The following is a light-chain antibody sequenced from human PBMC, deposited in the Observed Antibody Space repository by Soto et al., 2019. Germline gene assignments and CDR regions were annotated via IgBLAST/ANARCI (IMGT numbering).Light chain of an antibody. Sequence: QSVLTQPPSVSGAPGQRVTISCTGSSSNIGAGYDVHWYQQLPGTAPKLLIYRNIDRPSGVPDRLSGSKSGTSASLAITGLQAEDEADYYCQSYDSSLSALYVFGTGTKLTVL. CDR1: SSNIGAGYD. CDR2: RNI. CDR3: QSYDSSLSALYV. V-gene: IGLV1-40*01. J-gene: IGLJ1*01.